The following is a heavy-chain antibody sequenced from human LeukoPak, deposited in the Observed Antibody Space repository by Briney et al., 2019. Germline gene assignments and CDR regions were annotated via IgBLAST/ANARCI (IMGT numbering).Heavy chain of an antibody. CDR2: ISIYNGNT. CDR1: GYTFTNYG. Sequence: ASVKASCKASGYTFTNYGISWVRQAPGQGLEWMGWISIYNGNTDYAQKLRGRVTMTTDTSTSTAYMELRSLRSDDTAVYYCARITYDFWSGYYMPDDPWGQGTLVTVSS. D-gene: IGHD3-3*01. J-gene: IGHJ5*02. V-gene: IGHV1-18*01. CDR3: ARITYDFWSGYYMPDDP.